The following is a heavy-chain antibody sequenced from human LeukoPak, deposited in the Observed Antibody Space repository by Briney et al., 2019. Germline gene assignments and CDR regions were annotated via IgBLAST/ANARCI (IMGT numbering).Heavy chain of an antibody. Sequence: GGSLRLSCAVSGFSLSRYAMSWVRQAPGKGLKWVSTIGGSGDNTYYADSVKGRFTISRDNSRNTLFLQMNSLRAEDTAVYYCGRDRPYGYDDSTASFDCWGQGTLVTVSS. CDR1: GFSLSRYA. CDR3: GRDRPYGYDDSTASFDC. D-gene: IGHD5-12*01. V-gene: IGHV3-23*01. CDR2: IGGSGDNT. J-gene: IGHJ4*02.